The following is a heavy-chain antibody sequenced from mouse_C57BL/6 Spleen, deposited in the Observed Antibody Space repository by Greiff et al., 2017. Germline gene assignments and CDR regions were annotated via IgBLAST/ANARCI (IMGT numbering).Heavy chain of an antibody. J-gene: IGHJ2*01. Sequence: VKLMESGAELVRPGTSVKVSCKASGYAFTNYLIEWVKQRPGQGLEWIGVINPGSGGTNYNEKFKGKATLTADKSSSTAYMQLSSLTSEDSAVYFCARSLITTVVAPSYWGQGTTLTVSS. D-gene: IGHD1-1*01. CDR2: INPGSGGT. CDR3: ARSLITTVVAPSY. V-gene: IGHV1-54*01. CDR1: GYAFTNYL.